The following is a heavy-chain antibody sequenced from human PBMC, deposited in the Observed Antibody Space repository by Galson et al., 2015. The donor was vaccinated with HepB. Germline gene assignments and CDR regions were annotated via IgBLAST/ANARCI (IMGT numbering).Heavy chain of an antibody. CDR1: GFTFSSYT. Sequence: SLRLSCAASGFTFSSYTMNWVRQAPGKGLDWVASLNRNNFNIYHADSVKGRFTISRDNAKNSLYLQMNSLRVEDTAVYYCVREGGIAAADEFDYWGQGTLVTVST. V-gene: IGHV3-21*01. D-gene: IGHD6-25*01. CDR3: VREGGIAAADEFDY. CDR2: LNRNNFNI. J-gene: IGHJ4*02.